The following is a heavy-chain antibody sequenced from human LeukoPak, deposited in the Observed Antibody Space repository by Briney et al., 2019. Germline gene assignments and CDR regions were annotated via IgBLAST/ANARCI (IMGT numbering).Heavy chain of an antibody. V-gene: IGHV3-33*01. Sequence: GRSLRLSCAASGFTFSSYGMHWVRQAPGKGLEWVALIWYDGSNKYYGDSVKGRFTISRDNSKNTLYLQMNSLRAEDTAVYYCTRRVDDAFDIWGQGTMVTVSS. D-gene: IGHD2-15*01. CDR2: IWYDGSNK. CDR3: TRRVDDAFDI. CDR1: GFTFSSYG. J-gene: IGHJ3*02.